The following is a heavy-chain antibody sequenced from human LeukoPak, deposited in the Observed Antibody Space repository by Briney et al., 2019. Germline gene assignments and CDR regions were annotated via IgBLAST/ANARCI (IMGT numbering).Heavy chain of an antibody. CDR2: INHSGST. CDR1: GGSFSGYY. Sequence: SETLSLTCAVYGGSFSGYYWSWIRQPPGKGLEWIGEINHSGSTNYNPSLKSRVTISVDTSKNQFSLKLSSVTAADTAVYYCARRYYGSGSYLNWGQGTLVTVSS. J-gene: IGHJ4*02. D-gene: IGHD3-10*01. CDR3: ARRYYGSGSYLN. V-gene: IGHV4-34*01.